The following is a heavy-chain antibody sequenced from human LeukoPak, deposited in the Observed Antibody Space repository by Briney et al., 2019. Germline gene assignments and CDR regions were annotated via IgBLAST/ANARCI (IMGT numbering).Heavy chain of an antibody. J-gene: IGHJ6*03. CDR1: GYTFTSYY. CDR2: INPSGGRT. CDR3: ARITTYYYGSGSYYKRSPLLDYYYYYMDV. V-gene: IGHV1-46*01. Sequence: ASVKVSCKTSGYTFTSYYMHWVRQAPGQGLEWMGIINPSGGRTSYAQKFQGRVTITRNTSISTAYMELSSLRSEDTAVYYCARITTYYYGSGSYYKRSPLLDYYYYYMDVWGKGTTVTVSS. D-gene: IGHD3-10*01.